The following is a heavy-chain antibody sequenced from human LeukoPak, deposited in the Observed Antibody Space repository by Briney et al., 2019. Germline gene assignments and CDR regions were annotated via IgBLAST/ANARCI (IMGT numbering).Heavy chain of an antibody. CDR2: IFYNGGT. V-gene: IGHV4-59*08. D-gene: IGHD1-26*01. Sequence: SETLSLTCTVSGGSFSDYYWTWIRQPPGKGLEWIGYIFYNGGTNYSPSPKSRLTMSVDTSKKQYSLKLSSVTAADTAVYYCASHRYSATYYADYWGQGTLVTVSS. CDR1: GGSFSDYY. J-gene: IGHJ4*02. CDR3: ASHRYSATYYADY.